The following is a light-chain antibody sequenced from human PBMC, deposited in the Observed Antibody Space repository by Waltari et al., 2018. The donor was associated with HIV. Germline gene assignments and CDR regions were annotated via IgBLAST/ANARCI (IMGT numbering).Light chain of an antibody. CDR2: DAS. J-gene: IGKJ4*01. V-gene: IGKV3-20*01. Sequence: ENVLTQSPGTLSLSPGDSATLCCSTSLSLSRRYIAWYQQMPAQPPRHLIYDASSRATGTPDRFSASGSGTDFTLTISRLEPEDCALYLCQQYGTSPLTLGGGTKLEIK. CDR3: QQYGTSPLT. CDR1: LSLSRRY.